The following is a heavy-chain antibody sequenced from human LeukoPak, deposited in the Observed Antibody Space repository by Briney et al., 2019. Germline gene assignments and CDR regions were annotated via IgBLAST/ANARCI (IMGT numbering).Heavy chain of an antibody. Sequence: SETLSLTCAVYGGSFSGYYWSRIRQPPGKGLEWIGEINHSGSTNYNPSLKSRVTISVDTSKNQFSLKLSSVTAADTAVYYCARGLRITMVRGVMDYGMDVWGQGTTVTVSS. CDR3: ARGLRITMVRGVMDYGMDV. CDR1: GGSFSGYY. D-gene: IGHD3-10*01. CDR2: INHSGST. V-gene: IGHV4-34*01. J-gene: IGHJ6*02.